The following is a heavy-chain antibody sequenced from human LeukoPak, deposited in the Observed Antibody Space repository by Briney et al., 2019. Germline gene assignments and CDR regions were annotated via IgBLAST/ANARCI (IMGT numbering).Heavy chain of an antibody. D-gene: IGHD1-26*01. CDR2: IYHSGST. Sequence: PSQTLSLTCAVSGGSLSRGGYSWSWIRQPPGKGLEWIGYIYHSGSTYYNPSLKSRVTISVDRSKNQFSLKLSSVTAADTAVYYCAREGGIGNWFDPWGQGTLVTVSS. CDR1: GGSLSRGGYS. V-gene: IGHV4-30-2*01. CDR3: AREGGIGNWFDP. J-gene: IGHJ5*02.